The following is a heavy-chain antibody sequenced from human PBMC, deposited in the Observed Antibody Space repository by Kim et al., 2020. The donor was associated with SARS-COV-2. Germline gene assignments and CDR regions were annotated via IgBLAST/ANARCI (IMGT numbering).Heavy chain of an antibody. CDR1: GFTFSTYG. V-gene: IGHV3-30*18. J-gene: IGHJ4*02. Sequence: GGSLRLSCTTSGFTFSTYGMHWVRQAPGRGLEWVAFISCDGSPKYYADSVKGRFTISRDNAKNTLYLQMNSLRIEDTAVYYCAKALSGSYFGYDYWGQGTLVTVSP. D-gene: IGHD1-26*01. CDR2: ISCDGSPK. CDR3: AKALSGSYFGYDY.